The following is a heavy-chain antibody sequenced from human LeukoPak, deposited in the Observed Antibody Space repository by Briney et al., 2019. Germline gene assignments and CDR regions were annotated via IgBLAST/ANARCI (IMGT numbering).Heavy chain of an antibody. CDR2: LYYAGST. CDR1: GGSISSSGYY. CDR3: ARLYSVVVPTAIRGYFDY. V-gene: IGHV4-39*01. J-gene: IGHJ4*02. D-gene: IGHD2-2*01. Sequence: SETLSLTGTVSGGSISSSGYYWGWIRQPPGKGLEWIGSLYYAGSTYFKPSLKSRVTMSVDTSKNKFSLKLRSVTAADTAIYYCARLYSVVVPTAIRGYFDYWGQGTLVTVSS.